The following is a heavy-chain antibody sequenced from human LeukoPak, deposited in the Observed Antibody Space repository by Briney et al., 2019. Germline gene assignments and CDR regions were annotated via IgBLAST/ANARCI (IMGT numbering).Heavy chain of an antibody. D-gene: IGHD1-20*01. CDR2: IYSGGST. Sequence: PAGSLRLSCAASGFTVSSNYMSWVRQAPGKGLEWVSVIYSGGSTYYADSVKGRFTISRDNSKNALYLQMNSLRAEDTAVYYCAMTSRYNWNYGDYWGQGTLVTVSS. CDR3: AMTSRYNWNYGDY. CDR1: GFTVSSNY. V-gene: IGHV3-53*01. J-gene: IGHJ4*02.